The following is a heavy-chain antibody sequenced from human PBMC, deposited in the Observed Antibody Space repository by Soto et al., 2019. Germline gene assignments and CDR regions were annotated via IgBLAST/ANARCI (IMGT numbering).Heavy chain of an antibody. Sequence: QVTLKESGPVLVKPTETLTLTCTVSGFSLSNARMVVSWIRQPPGKALEWLAHIFSNDAKTYTTSLKSRLTISKDTSKSQVVLTMTNMDPVDTGTYYCARSEMASTFDYWGQGTLVTVSS. D-gene: IGHD1-1*01. CDR3: ARSEMASTFDY. V-gene: IGHV2-26*01. CDR1: GFSLSNARMV. J-gene: IGHJ4*02. CDR2: IFSNDAK.